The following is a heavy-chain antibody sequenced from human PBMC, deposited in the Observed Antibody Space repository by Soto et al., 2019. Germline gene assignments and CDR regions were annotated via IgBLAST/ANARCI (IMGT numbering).Heavy chain of an antibody. CDR3: AKKRGGDAFDV. CDR1: GFTFSDNY. J-gene: IGHJ3*01. V-gene: IGHV3-11*01. D-gene: IGHD3-16*01. Sequence: GGSLRLSCAASGFTFSDNYMSWIRQTPGKGLEWVSYISSSGNTIDYADSVKGRFTISRDNAKKSVYLQMNSLRAEDTAVYYCAKKRGGDAFDVWGQGTMVTVSS. CDR2: ISSSGNTI.